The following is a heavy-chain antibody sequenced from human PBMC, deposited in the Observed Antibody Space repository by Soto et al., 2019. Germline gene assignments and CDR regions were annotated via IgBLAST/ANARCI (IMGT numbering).Heavy chain of an antibody. CDR1: GGSISSGGYS. V-gene: IGHV4-30-2*01. J-gene: IGHJ3*02. Sequence: QLQLQESGSGLVKPSQTLSLTCAVSGGSISSGGYSWSWIRQPPGKGLEWIGYIYHSGSTYYNPSLKSRVTISVDRSKNQFSLKLSSVTAADTAVYYCATMGVITDDAFDIWGQGTMVTVSS. D-gene: IGHD3-22*01. CDR3: ATMGVITDDAFDI. CDR2: IYHSGST.